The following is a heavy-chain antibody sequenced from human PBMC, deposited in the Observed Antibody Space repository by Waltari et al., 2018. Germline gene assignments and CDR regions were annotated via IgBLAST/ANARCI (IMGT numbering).Heavy chain of an antibody. Sequence: QLHLQESGPGLVKPSDTLSVTCTVSGGSITSNRHYWGWIRQPPGKGLEWTATISYSGATYNNPSLKSRVTISVDTSKNQFSLKLSSVTAADTAVYYCATYIGASIGTAASDVWGQGTMVTVSS. J-gene: IGHJ3*01. V-gene: IGHV4-39*01. D-gene: IGHD3-16*01. CDR1: GGSITSNRHY. CDR3: ATYIGASIGTAASDV. CDR2: ISYSGAT.